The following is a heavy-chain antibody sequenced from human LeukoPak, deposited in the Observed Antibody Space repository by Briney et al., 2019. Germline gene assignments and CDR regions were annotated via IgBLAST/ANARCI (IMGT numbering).Heavy chain of an antibody. CDR3: ARRRIQLWGPHYYYYYMDV. CDR2: INHSGST. V-gene: IGHV4-34*01. D-gene: IGHD5-18*01. J-gene: IGHJ6*03. CDR1: GGSFSGYY. Sequence: SETLSLTCAVYGGSFSGYYWSWIRQPPGKGLEWIGEINHSGSTNYNPSLKSRVTISVDTSKNQFSLKLSSVTAADTAVYYCARRRIQLWGPHYYYYYMDVWGKGTTVTISS.